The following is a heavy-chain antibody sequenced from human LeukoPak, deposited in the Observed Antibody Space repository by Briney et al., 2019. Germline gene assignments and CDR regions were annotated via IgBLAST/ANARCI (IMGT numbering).Heavy chain of an antibody. Sequence: GGSLRLSCAASGFTFSSYGIHWVRQAPGKGLEWVAVISYDGSNKYYADSVKGRFTISRDNSKNTLYLQMNSLRAEDTAVYYCAKDLSSKSPFFFYYGSGSPGHWGQGTLVTVSS. CDR1: GFTFSSYG. J-gene: IGHJ4*02. CDR2: ISYDGSNK. CDR3: AKDLSSKSPFFFYYGSGSPGH. V-gene: IGHV3-30*18. D-gene: IGHD3-10*01.